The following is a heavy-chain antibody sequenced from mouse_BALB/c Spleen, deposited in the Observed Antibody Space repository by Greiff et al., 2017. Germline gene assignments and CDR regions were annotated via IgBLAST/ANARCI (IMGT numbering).Heavy chain of an antibody. D-gene: IGHD2-14*01. CDR1: GFSLTGYG. V-gene: IGHV2-6-7*01. J-gene: IGHJ3*01. CDR2: IWGDGST. CDR3: ASPYRYDRAWFAY. Sequence: VQVVESGPGLVAPSQSLSITCTVSGFSLTGYGVNWVRQPPGKGLEWLGMIWGDGSTDYNSALKSRLSISKDNSKSQVFLKMNSLQTDDTARYYCASPYRYDRAWFAYWGQGTLVTVSA.